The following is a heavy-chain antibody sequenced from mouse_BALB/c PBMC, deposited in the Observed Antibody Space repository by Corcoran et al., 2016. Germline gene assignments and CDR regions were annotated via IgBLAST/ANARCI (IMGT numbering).Heavy chain of an antibody. J-gene: IGHJ1*01. D-gene: IGHD1-1*01. Sequence: EVQLQKSGPELVKPGASMKMSCKASGYTFTSYVMHWVKQKPGQGIEWIGYINPYNDGTKYNEKFKGKATLTSDKSSSTAYMELSSLTSEDSAVYYCAITTVWYFDVWGAGPTVTVSS. CDR1: GYTFTSYV. V-gene: IGHV1S136*01. CDR3: AITTVWYFDV. CDR2: INPYNDGT.